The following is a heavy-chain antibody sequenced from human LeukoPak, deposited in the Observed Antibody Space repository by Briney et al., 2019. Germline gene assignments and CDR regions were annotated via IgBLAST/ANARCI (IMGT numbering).Heavy chain of an antibody. D-gene: IGHD3-3*01. Sequence: GGSLRLSCAASGFTFSSYAMSWVRQAPGKGLEWVSAISGSGGSTYYADSVKGRFTISRGNSKNTLYLQMNSLRAEDTAVYYCAKDHLRDFWRRDNWFDPWGQGTLVTVS. CDR2: ISGSGGST. J-gene: IGHJ5*02. V-gene: IGHV3-23*01. CDR3: AKDHLRDFWRRDNWFDP. CDR1: GFTFSSYA.